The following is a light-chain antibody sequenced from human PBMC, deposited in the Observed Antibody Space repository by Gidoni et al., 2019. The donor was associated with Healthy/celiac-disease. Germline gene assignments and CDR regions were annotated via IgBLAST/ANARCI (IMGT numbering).Light chain of an antibody. V-gene: IGKV3-15*01. CDR2: GAS. J-gene: IGKJ1*01. CDR1: QSGSSS. Sequence: IVMTQSPATLSVSPGARATLSCRASQSGSSSLSWYQQKPGQDPSLLIYGASTRATGIPARFSGSGSGTEFTITISSLQSEDFAVYYCQQYNNWPPVTFGQGTKVEIK. CDR3: QQYNNWPPVT.